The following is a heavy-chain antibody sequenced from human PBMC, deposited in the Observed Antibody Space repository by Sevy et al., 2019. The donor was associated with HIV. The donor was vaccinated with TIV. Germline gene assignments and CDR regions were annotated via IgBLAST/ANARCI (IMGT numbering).Heavy chain of an antibody. V-gene: IGHV1-46*01. Sequence: ASVKVSCKASGYTFITYYVHWVRQAPGQGLEWMGLIEPSGSTRYAQKFQGRVSMTGDTSTTTVYMELSSLTSEDTAVYYCARDRDLSGSYLEYYYYAMDVWGQGTTVTVSS. CDR2: IEPSGST. D-gene: IGHD1-26*01. CDR3: ARDRDLSGSYLEYYYYAMDV. CDR1: GYTFITYY. J-gene: IGHJ6*02.